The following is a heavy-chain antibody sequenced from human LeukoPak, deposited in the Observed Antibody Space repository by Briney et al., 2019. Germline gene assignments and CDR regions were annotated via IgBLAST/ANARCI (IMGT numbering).Heavy chain of an antibody. D-gene: IGHD3-3*01. CDR2: ISGSGGST. J-gene: IGHJ6*02. CDR3: AKAPLEDDFWSGYYGGYYGMDV. CDR1: GFTFSSYA. Sequence: GGSLRLSCAASGFTFSSYAMSWVRQAPGKGLEWVSAISGSGGSTYYADSVKGRFTISRDNSKNTLYLQMNSLRAGDTAVYYCAKAPLEDDFWSGYYGGYYGMDVWGQGTLVTVS. V-gene: IGHV3-23*01.